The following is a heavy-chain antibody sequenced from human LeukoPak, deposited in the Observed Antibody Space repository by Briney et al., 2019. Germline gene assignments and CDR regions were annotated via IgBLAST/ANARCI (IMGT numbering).Heavy chain of an antibody. CDR2: ITAKHAT. CDR3: AREVCGDTSCYTNDY. D-gene: IGHD2-2*02. J-gene: IGHJ4*02. Sequence: GGSLRLSCAASGFTFSASPIHWVRQASGKGLEWVGRITAKHATAYSATVKGRFTISRDDSKYTTYLQMNSLETEDTAVYYCAREVCGDTSCYTNDYWGQGTRVTVSS. V-gene: IGHV3-73*01. CDR1: GFTFSASP.